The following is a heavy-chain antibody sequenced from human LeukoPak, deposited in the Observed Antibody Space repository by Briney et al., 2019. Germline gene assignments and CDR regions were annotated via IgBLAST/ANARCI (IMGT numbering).Heavy chain of an antibody. D-gene: IGHD1-26*01. Sequence: GGSLRLSCAASGFTFSSYAMSWVRQAPGKGLEWVSAISGSGGSTYCADSVKGRFTISRDNSKNTLYLQMNSLRAEDTAVYYCAKSSGSYDYYYYGMDVWGQGTTGTVSS. CDR2: ISGSGGST. V-gene: IGHV3-23*01. CDR1: GFTFSSYA. CDR3: AKSSGSYDYYYYGMDV. J-gene: IGHJ6*02.